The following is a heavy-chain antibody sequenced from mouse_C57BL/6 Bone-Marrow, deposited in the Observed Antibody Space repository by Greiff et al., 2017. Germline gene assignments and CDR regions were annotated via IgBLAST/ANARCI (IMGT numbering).Heavy chain of an antibody. CDR1: GYTFTSYW. CDR3: ARAYYSNYWYFDV. D-gene: IGHD2-5*01. V-gene: IGHV1-55*01. CDR2: IYPGSGST. J-gene: IGHJ1*03. Sequence: QVQLQQPGAELVKPGASVKMSCKASGYTFTSYWITWVKQRPGQGLEWIGDIYPGSGSTNYNEKFKSKATLTADTSSSTAYMQLSSLTSEDSAVYYCARAYYSNYWYFDVWGTGTTVTVSS.